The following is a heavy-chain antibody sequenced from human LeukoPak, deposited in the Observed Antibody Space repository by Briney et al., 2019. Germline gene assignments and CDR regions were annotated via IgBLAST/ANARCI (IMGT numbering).Heavy chain of an antibody. CDR1: GFTFSSYW. CDR3: ARDIAAAGPVFDY. CDR2: IKQDGSEK. Sequence: PGGSLRLSCAASGFTFSSYWMSWVRPAPGKGLEWVANIKQDGSEKYYVDSVKGRFTISRDNAKNSLYLQMNSLRAEDTAVYYCARDIAAAGPVFDYWGQGTLVTVSS. V-gene: IGHV3-7*03. D-gene: IGHD6-13*01. J-gene: IGHJ4*02.